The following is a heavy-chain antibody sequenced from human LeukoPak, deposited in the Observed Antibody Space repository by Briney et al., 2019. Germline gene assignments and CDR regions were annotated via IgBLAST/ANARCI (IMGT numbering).Heavy chain of an antibody. CDR3: AKDLLRYCSGGSCHSIDY. CDR1: GFTFSSYG. V-gene: IGHV3-33*06. J-gene: IGHJ4*02. Sequence: GGSLRLSCAASGFTFSSYGMHWVRQAPGKGLEWVAVIWYDGSNKYYADSVKGRFTISRDNSKNTLYLQMNSLRAEDTAVYYCAKDLLRYCSGGSCHSIDYWGEGTLVTVSS. D-gene: IGHD2-15*01. CDR2: IWYDGSNK.